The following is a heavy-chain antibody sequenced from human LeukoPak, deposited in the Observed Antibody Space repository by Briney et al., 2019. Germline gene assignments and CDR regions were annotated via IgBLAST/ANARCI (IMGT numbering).Heavy chain of an antibody. CDR3: ARGVAAPGHWFDP. CDR2: IIPIFGTA. Sequence: SVTVSFKASVGTFSSYAISWVRQAPGQGLEWMGGIIPIFGTANYAQKFQGRVTITADESTSTAYMELSSLRSEDTAVYYCARGVAAPGHWFDPWGQGTLVTVSS. V-gene: IGHV1-69*13. J-gene: IGHJ5*02. CDR1: VGTFSSYA.